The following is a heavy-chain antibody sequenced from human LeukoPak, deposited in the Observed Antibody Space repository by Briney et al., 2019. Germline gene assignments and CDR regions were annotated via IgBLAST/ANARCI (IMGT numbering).Heavy chain of an antibody. J-gene: IGHJ4*02. CDR3: AKLHNGGDGGGY. CDR1: GFTLRSHW. CDR2: INSDGSST. D-gene: IGHD2-21*02. Sequence: GGSLRLSCAASGFTLRSHWMHRVRQAPGKGLVWVSRINSDGSSTSYADSVKGRFTISRDNAKNTLYLQMNSLRAEDTAVYYCAKLHNGGDGGGYWGQGTLVTVSS. V-gene: IGHV3-74*01.